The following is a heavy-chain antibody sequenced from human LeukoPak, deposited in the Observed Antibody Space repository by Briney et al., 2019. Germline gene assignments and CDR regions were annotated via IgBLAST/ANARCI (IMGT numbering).Heavy chain of an antibody. CDR1: GGSFSGYY. J-gene: IGHJ6*02. V-gene: IGHV4-34*01. CDR3: ARGPYYGMDV. Sequence: PSETLSLTCAVYGGSFSGYYWSWIRQPPGKGLEWIGEINHSGSTNYNPSLKSRVTISVDTSKNQFSLKLNSVTAADTAVYYCARGPYYGMDVWGQGTTVTVSS. CDR2: INHSGST.